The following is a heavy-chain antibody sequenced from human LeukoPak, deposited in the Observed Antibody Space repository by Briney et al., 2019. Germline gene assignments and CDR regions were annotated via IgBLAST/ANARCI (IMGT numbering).Heavy chain of an antibody. CDR1: GYTLTELS. Sequence: ASVKVSCKVSGYTLTELSMHWVRQAPGKGLEWMGGFDPEDGETIHAQKFQGRVTMTEDTSTDTAYMELSSLRSEDTAVYYCATAPYGDYRVPFDYWGQGTLVTVSS. J-gene: IGHJ4*02. V-gene: IGHV1-24*01. CDR2: FDPEDGET. CDR3: ATAPYGDYRVPFDY. D-gene: IGHD4-17*01.